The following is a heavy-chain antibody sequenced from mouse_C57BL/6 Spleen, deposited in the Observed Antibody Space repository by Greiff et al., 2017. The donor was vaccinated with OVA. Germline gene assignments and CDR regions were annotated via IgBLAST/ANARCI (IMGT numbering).Heavy chain of an antibody. CDR2: IYPRSGNT. V-gene: IGHV1-81*01. CDR1: GYTFTSYG. CDR3: ARSFITTVVATWDYAMDY. J-gene: IGHJ4*01. Sequence: VKLMESGAELARPGASVKLSCKASGYTFTSYGISWVKQRTGQGLEWIGEIYPRSGNTYYNEKFKGKATLTADKSSSTAYMELRSLTSEDSAVYFCARSFITTVVATWDYAMDYWGQGTSVTVSS. D-gene: IGHD1-1*01.